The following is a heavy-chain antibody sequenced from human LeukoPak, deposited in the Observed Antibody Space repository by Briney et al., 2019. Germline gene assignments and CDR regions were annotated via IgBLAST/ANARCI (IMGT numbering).Heavy chain of an antibody. CDR2: INTKSGAT. J-gene: IGHJ4*02. D-gene: IGHD3/OR15-3a*01. CDR3: ARSKGFWTFDD. Sequence: ASVKVSCKASGYTFTGYYIYWVRQAPGQGLEWMGWINTKSGATKYEQKFQGRITVTRDTSISTGYMELTSLKSDDTAVYYCARSKGFWTFDDWGQGTLITVSS. CDR1: GYTFTGYY. V-gene: IGHV1-2*02.